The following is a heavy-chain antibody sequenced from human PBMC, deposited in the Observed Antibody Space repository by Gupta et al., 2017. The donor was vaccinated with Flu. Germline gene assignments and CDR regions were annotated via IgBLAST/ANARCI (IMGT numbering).Heavy chain of an antibody. Sequence: QVQLQESGPGLVKPSETLSLTCAVSGYSISSGYYWGWIRQPPGKGLEWIGSIYHSGSTYYNPSLKSRVTISVDTSKNQFSLKLSSVTAADTAVYYCARGQPLYYYGSGVSDWGQGTLVTVSS. D-gene: IGHD3-10*01. CDR3: ARGQPLYYYGSGVSD. V-gene: IGHV4-38-2*01. CDR1: GYSISSGYY. CDR2: IYHSGST. J-gene: IGHJ4*02.